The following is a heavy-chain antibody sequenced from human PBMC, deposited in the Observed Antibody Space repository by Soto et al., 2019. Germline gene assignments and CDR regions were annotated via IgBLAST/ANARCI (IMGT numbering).Heavy chain of an antibody. V-gene: IGHV4-30-4*01. D-gene: IGHD4-17*01. CDR1: GGSISSGDFY. Sequence: SETLSLTCTSSGGSISSGDFYWRWIRKPPGWGLELIGNTYYSGSTYYNPSLRSRAIMSVDTSQNQFSLKLSSLTAADTAVYCCARADDFSDSFDYWGQGALVTVSS. CDR3: ARADDFSDSFDY. J-gene: IGHJ4*02. CDR2: TYYSGST.